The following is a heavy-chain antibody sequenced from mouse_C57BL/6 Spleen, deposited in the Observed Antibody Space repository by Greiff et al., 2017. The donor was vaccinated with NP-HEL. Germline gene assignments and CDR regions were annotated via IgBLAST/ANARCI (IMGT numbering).Heavy chain of an antibody. V-gene: IGHV3-6*01. CDR1: GYSITSGYY. J-gene: IGHJ4*01. CDR3: ARNYGSSYDYAMDY. CDR2: ISYDGSN. Sequence: EVKLMESGPGLVKPSQSLSLTCSVTGYSITSGYYWNWIRQFPGNKLEWMGYISYDGSNNYNPSLKNRISITRDTSNNQFFLKLNSVTTEDTATYYCARNYGSSYDYAMDYWGQGTSVTVSS. D-gene: IGHD1-1*01.